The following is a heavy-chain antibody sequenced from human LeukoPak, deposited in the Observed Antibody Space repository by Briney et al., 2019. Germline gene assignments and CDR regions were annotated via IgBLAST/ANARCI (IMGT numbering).Heavy chain of an antibody. D-gene: IGHD1-26*01. CDR1: GFTFSSYG. Sequence: GGSLRLSCAASGFTFSSYGMHWVRQAPGKGLEWVAVIWYDGSNKYYADSVKGRFTISRDNSKNTLYLQMNSLRAEDTAVYYCARGRGVVPPPAEDFQHWGQGTLVTVSS. V-gene: IGHV3-33*01. CDR3: ARGRGVVPPPAEDFQH. J-gene: IGHJ1*01. CDR2: IWYDGSNK.